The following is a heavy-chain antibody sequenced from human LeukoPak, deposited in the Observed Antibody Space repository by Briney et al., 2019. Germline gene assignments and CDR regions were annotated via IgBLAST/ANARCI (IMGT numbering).Heavy chain of an antibody. D-gene: IGHD1-1*01. CDR3: ARETLGAGLRAPDY. CDR1: GFTFRDFW. CDR2: VNDDGSKT. J-gene: IGHJ4*02. V-gene: IGHV3-74*01. Sequence: GGSLRLSCAASGFTFRDFWFHWVRQVPGKGPVRVSRVNDDGSKTLYPGSVKGRFTISRDNAKNTVYLQMNSLRVEDTAVYYCARETLGAGLRAPDYWGRGALVTVSS.